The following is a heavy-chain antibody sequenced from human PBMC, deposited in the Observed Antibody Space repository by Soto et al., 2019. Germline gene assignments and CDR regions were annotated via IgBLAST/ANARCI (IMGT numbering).Heavy chain of an antibody. D-gene: IGHD1-26*01. J-gene: IGHJ4*02. V-gene: IGHV1-69*01. CDR2: IIPMFGTP. CDR1: GDAFTNYI. CDR3: ARGRDQPPVGLYFDS. Sequence: QVQLVQSGAEVKKPGSSVKVSCKASGDAFTNYIFDWVRQAPGQGLEWMGGIIPMFGTPKYAQTFQDRVTTSADVPTGTAYLELTSLRFDDTAVYYCARGRDQPPVGLYFDSWGEGTRVTVSS.